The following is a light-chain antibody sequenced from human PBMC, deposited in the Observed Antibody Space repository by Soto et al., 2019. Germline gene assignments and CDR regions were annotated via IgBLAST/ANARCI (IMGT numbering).Light chain of an antibody. J-gene: IGKJ1*01. CDR1: QSVSSD. V-gene: IGKV3-15*01. Sequence: EIVMTQSPATLSVSPGERATLSCRASQSVSSDLAWYHQKPGQAPRLLINGASTRATGIPARFSGSGSGTEFTLTINSLQSEDFAVYYCQQYNTWPRTFGQGTKVEIK. CDR3: QQYNTWPRT. CDR2: GAS.